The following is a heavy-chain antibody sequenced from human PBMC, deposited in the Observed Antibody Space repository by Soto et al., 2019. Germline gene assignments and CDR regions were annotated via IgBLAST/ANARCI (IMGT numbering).Heavy chain of an antibody. CDR1: GYSFTSYW. Sequence: GESLKISCKGSGYSFTSYWIGWVRQMPGKGLEWMGIIYPGDSDTRYSPSFQGQVTISADKSISTAYLQWSSLKASYTAMYYCARHLLDYYYGMDVWGQGTTVTVSS. CDR3: ARHLLDYYYGMDV. V-gene: IGHV5-51*01. J-gene: IGHJ6*02. CDR2: IYPGDSDT.